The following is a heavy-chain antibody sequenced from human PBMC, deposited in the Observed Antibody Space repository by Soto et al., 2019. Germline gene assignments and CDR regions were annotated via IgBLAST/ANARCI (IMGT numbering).Heavy chain of an antibody. Sequence: QVQLVQSGAEVKKPGSSVKVSCKASGGTFSSYAISWVRQAPGQGLEWMGGIIPIFGTANYAQKFQGRVTXXAXEXXSTAYMELSSLRSEDTAVYYCARERGSGMVRGHDYWGHGTLVTVSS. V-gene: IGHV1-69*12. CDR2: IIPIFGTA. J-gene: IGHJ4*01. CDR1: GGTFSSYA. CDR3: ARERGSGMVRGHDY. D-gene: IGHD3-10*01.